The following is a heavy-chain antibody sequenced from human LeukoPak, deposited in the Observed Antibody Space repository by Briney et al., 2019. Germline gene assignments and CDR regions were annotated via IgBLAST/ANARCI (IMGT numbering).Heavy chain of an antibody. D-gene: IGHD5-24*01. Sequence: PGGSLRLSCAASGFTFNSFSMTWVRQAPGKGLEWVSSISSSSTYIYYADSVKGRFTISRDNAKNSLYLQMNSLRAEDTAVYYCARIWDGYNSVADCWGQGALVTVSS. CDR2: ISSSSTYI. J-gene: IGHJ4*02. V-gene: IGHV3-21*01. CDR3: ARIWDGYNSVADC. CDR1: GFTFNSFS.